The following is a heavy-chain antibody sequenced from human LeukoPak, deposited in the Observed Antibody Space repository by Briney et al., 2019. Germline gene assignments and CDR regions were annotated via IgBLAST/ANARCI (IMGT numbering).Heavy chain of an antibody. CDR3: ARDGGYCDSTTCYDRLDY. J-gene: IGHJ4*02. D-gene: IGHD2-2*01. CDR2: IKRDGSDK. CDR1: GFTFSNYW. V-gene: IGHV3-7*01. Sequence: GGSLRLSCAASGFTFSNYWMTWVRQGPGKGLEWVANIKRDGSDKNHVDSVNGRFTISRDNAKNSLYLQMNSLRAEDTAVYFCARDGGYCDSTTCYDRLDYWGQGALVTVSS.